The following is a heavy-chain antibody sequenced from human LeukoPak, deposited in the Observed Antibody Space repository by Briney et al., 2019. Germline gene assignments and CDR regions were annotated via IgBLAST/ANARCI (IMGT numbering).Heavy chain of an antibody. J-gene: IGHJ5*02. D-gene: IGHD2-2*01. CDR3: AKEAEYCSSTSCLAGWFDP. CDR1: GFPLHNYG. V-gene: IGHV3-30*18. CDR2: ISYDGSNK. Sequence: SGGSPRLPFAASGFPLHNYGMHWVRPAPRQGMEWVGVISYDGSNKYYADSVKGRFTISRDNSKNTLYLQMNSLRAEDTAVYYCAKEAEYCSSTSCLAGWFDPWGQGTLVTVSS.